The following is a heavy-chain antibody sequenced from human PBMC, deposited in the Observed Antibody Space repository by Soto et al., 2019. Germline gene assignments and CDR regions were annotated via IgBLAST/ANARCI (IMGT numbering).Heavy chain of an antibody. CDR3: ARGSSSSWYYFDY. D-gene: IGHD6-13*01. CDR2: IKQDGSEK. J-gene: IGHJ4*02. CDR1: GFTFSSYW. Sequence: EVQLVESGGGLVQPGGSLRLFCAASGFTFSSYWMSWVRQAPGKGLEWVANIKQDGSEKYYVDSVKGRFTISRDNAKNSLYLQMNSLRAEDTAVYYCARGSSSSWYYFDYWGQGTLVTVSS. V-gene: IGHV3-7*01.